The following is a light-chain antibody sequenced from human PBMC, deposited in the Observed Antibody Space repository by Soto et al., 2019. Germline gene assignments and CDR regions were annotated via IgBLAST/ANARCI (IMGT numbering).Light chain of an antibody. J-gene: IGLJ2*01. Sequence: SYELTQPPSVSVASGRTARLTCGGDNIGTKTVYWYQQKAGQAPVKVTYYDSDRPSGIPERFSGSNSGSTATLTISRVEAGDESDYYCQVWDTISDHVVFGGGTKLPS. V-gene: IGLV3-21*04. CDR1: NIGTKT. CDR3: QVWDTISDHVV. CDR2: YDS.